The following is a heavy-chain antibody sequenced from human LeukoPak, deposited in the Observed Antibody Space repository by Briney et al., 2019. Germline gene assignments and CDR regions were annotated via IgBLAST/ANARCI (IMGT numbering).Heavy chain of an antibody. CDR1: GGSISSYY. D-gene: IGHD3-22*01. J-gene: IGHJ4*02. CDR3: ARARVADYYDSSGYYYIFDY. V-gene: IGHV4-4*07. Sequence: PSETLSLTCTVSGGSISSYYWSWIRQPAGRGLEWIGRIYTSGRTNYNPSLKSRVTMSVDTSQNQFSLKLSSVTAADTAVYYCARARVADYYDSSGYYYIFDYWGQGTLVTVSS. CDR2: IYTSGRT.